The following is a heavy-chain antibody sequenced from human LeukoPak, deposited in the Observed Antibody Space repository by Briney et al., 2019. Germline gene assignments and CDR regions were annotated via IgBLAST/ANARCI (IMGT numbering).Heavy chain of an antibody. J-gene: IGHJ4*02. V-gene: IGHV3-7*04. D-gene: IGHD6-19*01. CDR2: IKQDGSEK. Sequence: PGGSLRLSCAASGFTFSSYSMNWVRQAPGKGLEWVANIKQDGSEKYYVDSVKGRFPISRDNAKNSLYLQMNSLRAEDTAVYYCARVSTLNGYSSGWYEDYWGQGTLVTVSS. CDR1: GFTFSSYS. CDR3: ARVSTLNGYSSGWYEDY.